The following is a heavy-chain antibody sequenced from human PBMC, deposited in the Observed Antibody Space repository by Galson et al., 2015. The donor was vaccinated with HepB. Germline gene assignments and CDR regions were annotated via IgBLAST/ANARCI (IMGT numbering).Heavy chain of an antibody. Sequence: SVKVSCKASGGTFSSYTISWVRQAPGQGLEWMGRIIPILGIANYAQKFQGRVTITADKSTSTAYMELSSLRSEDTAVYYCARGTDSSSWYSNWFDPWGQGTLVTVSS. V-gene: IGHV1-69*02. J-gene: IGHJ5*02. D-gene: IGHD6-13*01. CDR3: ARGTDSSSWYSNWFDP. CDR1: GGTFSSYT. CDR2: IIPILGIA.